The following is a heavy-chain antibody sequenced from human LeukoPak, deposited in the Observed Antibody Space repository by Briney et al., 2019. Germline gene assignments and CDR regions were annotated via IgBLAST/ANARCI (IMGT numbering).Heavy chain of an antibody. Sequence: PGGSLRLSCAASGFTFSDYSMDWVRRAAGKGLEWVSYISSSSKTVYYADCVKGRFTVSRDNARTSLYLQMNNLRAEDTAVYYCANDWTMVRAVTNPVDYWGQGTLVTVSS. J-gene: IGHJ4*02. CDR2: ISSSSKTV. D-gene: IGHD3-10*01. V-gene: IGHV3-48*01. CDR3: ANDWTMVRAVTNPVDY. CDR1: GFTFSDYS.